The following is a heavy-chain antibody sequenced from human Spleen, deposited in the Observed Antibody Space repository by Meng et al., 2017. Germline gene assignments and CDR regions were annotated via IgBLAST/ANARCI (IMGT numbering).Heavy chain of an antibody. CDR2: SYYRGNT. Sequence: SETLSLTCTVSGGSITSYYWSWIRQPPGKGLEWIGYSYYRGNTYYTPALKRRVSISVDTSKNQFSLKLTSVTAADTAVYYCARFDYGDYPYNYYGFDVWGQGTTVTVSS. V-gene: IGHV4-59*12. J-gene: IGHJ6*02. CDR3: ARFDYGDYPYNYYGFDV. CDR1: GGSITSYY. D-gene: IGHD4-17*01.